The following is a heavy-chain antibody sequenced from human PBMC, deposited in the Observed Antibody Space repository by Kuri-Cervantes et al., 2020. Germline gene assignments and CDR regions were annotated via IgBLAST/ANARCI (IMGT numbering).Heavy chain of an antibody. CDR2: INHRGSI. J-gene: IGHJ6*03. CDR1: GGSFSGYY. CDR3: ARVVDYCTTGYCYYMDV. V-gene: IGHV4-34*01. Sequence: SETLSLTCAVYGGSFSGYYWSWIRQPPGKGLEWIGEINHRGSINYNPSLKSRVTISVDTSKNQFSLKLSSVTAADTAVYYCARVVDYCTTGYCYYMDVWAKGTTVTVSS. D-gene: IGHD3-16*01.